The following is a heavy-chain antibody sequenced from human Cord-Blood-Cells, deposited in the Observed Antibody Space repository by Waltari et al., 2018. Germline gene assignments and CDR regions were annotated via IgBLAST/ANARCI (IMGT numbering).Heavy chain of an antibody. J-gene: IGHJ3*02. D-gene: IGHD6-13*01. V-gene: IGHV4-59*08. CDR1: GGSISSYY. CDR3: ARPAPYSSSWQDAFDI. CDR2: IYYSGSP. Sequence: QVQLQESGPGLVKPSETLSLTCTVSGGSISSYYWSWIRQPPGKGLEWIGYIYYSGSPNDNPSLKSGVTISVDPSKNQCSLKLSSGTAADTAVYYCARPAPYSSSWQDAFDIWGQGTMVTVSS.